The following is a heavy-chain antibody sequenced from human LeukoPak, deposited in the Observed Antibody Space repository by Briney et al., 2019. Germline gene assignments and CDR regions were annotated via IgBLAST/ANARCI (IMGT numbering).Heavy chain of an antibody. CDR3: ARGGHSGYEVDY. CDR2: MNPNSGNT. CDR1: GYTFTSYD. Sequence: ASVKVSCKAFGYTFTSYDINWVRQATGQGLEWMGWMNPNSGNTGYAQKFQGRVTMTRNTSISTAYMELSSLRSEDTAVYYCARGGHSGYEVDYWGQGTLVTVSS. V-gene: IGHV1-8*01. J-gene: IGHJ4*02. D-gene: IGHD5-12*01.